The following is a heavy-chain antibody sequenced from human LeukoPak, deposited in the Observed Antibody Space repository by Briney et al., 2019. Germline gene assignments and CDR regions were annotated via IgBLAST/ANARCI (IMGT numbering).Heavy chain of an antibody. J-gene: IGHJ3*02. CDR1: GGTFSSYA. CDR2: IIPILGIA. D-gene: IGHD3-9*01. V-gene: IGHV1-69*04. Sequence: SVKVSCKASGGTFSSYAISWARQAPGQGLEWMGRIIPILGIANYAQKFQGRVTITADKSTSTAYMELSSLRSEDTAVYYCARDPTYYDILTGYYPITAFDIWGQGTMVTVSS. CDR3: ARDPTYYDILTGYYPITAFDI.